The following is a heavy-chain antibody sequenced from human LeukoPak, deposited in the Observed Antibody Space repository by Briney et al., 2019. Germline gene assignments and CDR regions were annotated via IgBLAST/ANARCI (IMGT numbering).Heavy chain of an antibody. CDR2: ISGISGST. CDR1: GFTFSSYA. Sequence: GGSLRLSCAASGFTFSSYAMSWVRQAPGKGLEWVSTISGISGSTYYADSVKGRFTISRDNSKDTLYLQMNSLRAEDTAVYYCAKRYYDSSGYRWFDYWGQGTLVTVS. D-gene: IGHD3-22*01. CDR3: AKRYYDSSGYRWFDY. V-gene: IGHV3-23*01. J-gene: IGHJ4*02.